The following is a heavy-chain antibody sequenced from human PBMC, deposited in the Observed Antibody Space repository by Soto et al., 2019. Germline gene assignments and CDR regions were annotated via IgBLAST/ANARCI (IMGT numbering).Heavy chain of an antibody. CDR2: VHISGHS. Sequence: PSETLSLTCTLSGGSVRAPDWWNWVRQSPDKGLEWIAEVHISGHSNYNPSLRSRVSVSIDSSKNQFYLNLNSVTAADTAIYYCARVRQGCSANNCYFDLWGRGTLVTVSS. CDR1: GGSVRAPDW. D-gene: IGHD2-15*01. CDR3: ARVRQGCSANNCYFDL. V-gene: IGHV4-4*02. J-gene: IGHJ2*01.